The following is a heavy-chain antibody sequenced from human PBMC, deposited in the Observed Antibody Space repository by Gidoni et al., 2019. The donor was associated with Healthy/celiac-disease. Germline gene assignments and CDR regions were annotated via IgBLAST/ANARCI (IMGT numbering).Heavy chain of an antibody. V-gene: IGHV3-9*01. CDR3: ASSTSWYGGMWDY. J-gene: IGHJ4*02. CDR1: GLIFDNYA. CDR2: ISWNSGDI. D-gene: IGHD6-13*01. Sequence: EVQLVESGGGLVQPGRSLRLSCAASGLIFDNYAMHWVRQVPGKGLEWFSGISWNSGDIAYADSVRGRFTISRDNAKNSLYLQMNSLRAEDTAFYYCASSTSWYGGMWDYWGQGTLVTVSS.